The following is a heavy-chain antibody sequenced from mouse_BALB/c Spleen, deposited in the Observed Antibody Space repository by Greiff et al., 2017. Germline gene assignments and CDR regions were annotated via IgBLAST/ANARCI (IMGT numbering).Heavy chain of an antibody. Sequence: DVKLQESGPGLVKPSQSLSLTCSVTGYSITSGYYWNWIRQFPGNKLEWMGYISYDGSNNYNPSLKNRISITRDTSKNQFFLKLNSVTTEDTATYYCARGGSSSYAMDYWGQGTSVTVSS. CDR1: GYSITSGYY. CDR3: ARGGSSSYAMDY. CDR2: ISYDGSN. V-gene: IGHV3-6*02. D-gene: IGHD1-1*01. J-gene: IGHJ4*01.